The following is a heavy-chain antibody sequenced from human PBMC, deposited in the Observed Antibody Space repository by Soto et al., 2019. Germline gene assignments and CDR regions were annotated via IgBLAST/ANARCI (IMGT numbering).Heavy chain of an antibody. CDR2: ISHDGNNT. CDR1: GFTFSSYA. D-gene: IGHD2-15*01. J-gene: IGHJ4*02. V-gene: IGHV3-30-3*01. Sequence: QVHLVESGGGMVQSGRTLRLSCAASGFTFSSYAMHWVRQAPGKGLEWVAVISHDGNNTYYADSVKGRFTISRDNSKNTLNMQMNSLSPEDTAVYHCARDIDSLQDYWGQGTLVTVSS. CDR3: ARDIDSLQDY.